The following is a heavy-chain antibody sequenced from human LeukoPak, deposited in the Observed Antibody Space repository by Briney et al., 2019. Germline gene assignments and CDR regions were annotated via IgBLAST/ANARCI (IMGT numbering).Heavy chain of an antibody. CDR2: IIPIFGTA. V-gene: IGHV1-69*13. D-gene: IGHD3-10*01. CDR1: GYTFTSNG. Sequence: SVKVSCKASGYTFTSNGISWVRQAPGQGLEWMGGIIPIFGTANYAQKFQGRVTITADESTSTAYMELSSLRSEDTAVYYCARGPQRITMVRGVIIHQSFDYWGQGTLVTVSS. CDR3: ARGPQRITMVRGVIIHQSFDY. J-gene: IGHJ4*02.